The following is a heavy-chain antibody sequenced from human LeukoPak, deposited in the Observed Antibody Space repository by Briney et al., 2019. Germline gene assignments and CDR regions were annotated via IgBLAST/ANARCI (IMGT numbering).Heavy chain of an antibody. J-gene: IGHJ4*02. Sequence: SETLSLTCTVSGGSISSYYWSWIRQPPGKGLEWIGYIYYSGSTNYNPPLKSRVTISVDTSKNQFSLKLSSVTAADTAVYYCARVDVSGIVGYWGQGTLVTVSS. CDR1: GGSISSYY. V-gene: IGHV4-59*01. CDR2: IYYSGST. CDR3: ARVDVSGIVGY. D-gene: IGHD3-10*01.